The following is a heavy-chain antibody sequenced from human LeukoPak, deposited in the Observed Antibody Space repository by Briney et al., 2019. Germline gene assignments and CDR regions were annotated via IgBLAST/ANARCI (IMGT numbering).Heavy chain of an antibody. Sequence: GGSLRLSCAASGFTFSSHGMHWVRQAPGKGLEWVAVVSYDGSNNYYADSVKGRFTISRDNSKNTLYLQMNSLRAEDTAVYYCARDRLVYSSSWFQYYFDYWGQGTLVTVSS. CDR3: ARDRLVYSSSWFQYYFDY. J-gene: IGHJ4*02. V-gene: IGHV3-30*19. D-gene: IGHD6-13*01. CDR1: GFTFSSHG. CDR2: VSYDGSNN.